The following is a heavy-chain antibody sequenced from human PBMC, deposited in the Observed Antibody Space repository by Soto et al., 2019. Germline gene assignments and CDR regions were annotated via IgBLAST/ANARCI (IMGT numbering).Heavy chain of an antibody. V-gene: IGHV4-4*08. J-gene: IGHJ4*02. CDR3: AKGGGSYTTGWYNDY. D-gene: IGHD6-19*01. Sequence: QVQLQESGPGLVKPSETMSLTRTVSGVSLSNSYCSWARQPPGKGLEWIGHIWTSGSTNYNPSLRSRVTLSVDTSNNQVSLQLSSVTATDPAVYYCAKGGGSYTTGWYNDYWGQGTLVTVSS. CDR2: IWTSGST. CDR1: GVSLSNSY.